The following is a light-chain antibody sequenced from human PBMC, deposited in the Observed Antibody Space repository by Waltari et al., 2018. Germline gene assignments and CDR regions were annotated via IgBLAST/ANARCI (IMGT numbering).Light chain of an antibody. V-gene: IGLV2-14*01. Sequence: QSALTQPASVSGSPGQSISISCTGTSSDVGVYNSVSWYQQHPGKAPKLMIYEVSNRPSGISNRFSGSKSDNTASLTISGLQAEDEADYYCSSYTSSSTWVFGGGTKLTVL. J-gene: IGLJ3*02. CDR3: SSYTSSSTWV. CDR2: EVS. CDR1: SSDVGVYNS.